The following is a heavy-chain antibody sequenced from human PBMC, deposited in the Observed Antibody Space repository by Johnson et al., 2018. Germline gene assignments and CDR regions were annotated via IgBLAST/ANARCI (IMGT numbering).Heavy chain of an antibody. CDR3: VSASGITYPYFQH. CDR1: GFTFGHYA. CDR2: IRTKLYGGTP. J-gene: IGHJ1*01. Sequence: EVQLVESGGGLVKPGRSLRLSCTTSGFTFGHYAMSWFRQAPGKGLEWVAFIRTKLYGGTPEYAASVKGRFSISRNDSKNSLYLQMNSLKTEDTAVYYCVSASGITYPYFQHWGQGTLVTVSS. V-gene: IGHV3-49*05. D-gene: IGHD3-10*01.